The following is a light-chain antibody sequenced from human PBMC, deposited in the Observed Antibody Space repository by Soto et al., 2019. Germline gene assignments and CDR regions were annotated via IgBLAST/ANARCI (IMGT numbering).Light chain of an antibody. Sequence: VLTHSPGTLSLSPGERATLSCRASQSVSSTYIAWYQQNPGQAPRLLIYGASSRATGIPDRFSGSGSGTDFTLTISRLEPEDFAVYFCQQYGRSPPFTFGQGTKVDIK. CDR1: QSVSSTY. CDR2: GAS. V-gene: IGKV3-20*01. CDR3: QQYGRSPPFT. J-gene: IGKJ2*01.